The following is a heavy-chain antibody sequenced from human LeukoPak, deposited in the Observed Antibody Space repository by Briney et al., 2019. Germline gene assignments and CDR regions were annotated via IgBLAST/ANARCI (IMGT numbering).Heavy chain of an antibody. CDR3: ARAVRLRYHFDY. CDR1: GYTFTCYG. V-gene: IGHV1-18*01. Sequence: ASVKVSCKASGYTFTCYGISWVRQAPGQGLEWMGWISAYNGNTNYAQKLQGRVTMTTDTSTSTAYMELRSLRSDDTAVYYCARAVRLRYHFDYWGQGTLVTVSS. J-gene: IGHJ4*02. D-gene: IGHD5-12*01. CDR2: ISAYNGNT.